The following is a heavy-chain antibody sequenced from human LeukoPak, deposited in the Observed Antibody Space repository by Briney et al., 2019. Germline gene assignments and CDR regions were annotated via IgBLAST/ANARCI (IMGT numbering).Heavy chain of an antibody. CDR2: IYYSGST. J-gene: IGHJ6*04. D-gene: IGHD6-13*01. V-gene: IGHV4-59*01. CDR1: GGSISSYY. Sequence: SETLSLTCTVSGGSISSYYWSWIRQPPGKGLEWIGYIYYSGSTNYNPSLKSRVTISVDTSKNQFSLKLSSVTAADTAVHYCAREQLALDVWGKGTTVTISS. CDR3: AREQLALDV.